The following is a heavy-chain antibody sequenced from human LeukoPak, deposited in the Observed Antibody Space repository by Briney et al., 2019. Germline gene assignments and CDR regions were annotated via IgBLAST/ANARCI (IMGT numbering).Heavy chain of an antibody. J-gene: IGHJ4*02. CDR2: ISPNSGGS. Sequence: ASVKVSCTASGYTFTGYYIHWVRQAPGQGLEWMGWISPNSGGSNLAQKFQGRVTMTRDTSISTAYMELSGLRSDDTAVYYCARGGNSFDYWGQGTLVTVSS. CDR1: GYTFTGYY. V-gene: IGHV1-2*02. D-gene: IGHD4-23*01. CDR3: ARGGNSFDY.